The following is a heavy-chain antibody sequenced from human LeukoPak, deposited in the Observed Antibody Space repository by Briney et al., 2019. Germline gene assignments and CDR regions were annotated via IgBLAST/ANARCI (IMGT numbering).Heavy chain of an antibody. V-gene: IGHV4-39*07. CDR1: GGSISSSSYY. CDR2: INYSENT. J-gene: IGHJ4*02. D-gene: IGHD3-3*01. CDR3: ARDIPSGYHDY. Sequence: PSETLSLTCTVSGGSISSSSYYWGWIRQPPGKGLEWIGSINYSENTYYNPSLNSRVTISVDTSKNQFSLKLSSVTAADTAVYYCARDIPSGYHDYWGQGTLVTVSS.